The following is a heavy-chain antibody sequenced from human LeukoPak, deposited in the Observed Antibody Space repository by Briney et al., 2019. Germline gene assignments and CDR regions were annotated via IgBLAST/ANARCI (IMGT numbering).Heavy chain of an antibody. CDR2: MNPNSGNT. V-gene: IGHV1-8*01. J-gene: IGHJ6*02. Sequence: ASVKVSCKASGYTFTSYDINWVRQATGQGLEWMGWMNPNSGNTGYAQKFQGRVTMTRNTSISTAYMELSSLRSEDAAVYYCARGSLTSSGWYYDYYYYYYGMGVWGQGTTVTVSS. CDR3: ARGSLTSSGWYYDYYYYYYGMGV. CDR1: GYTFTSYD. D-gene: IGHD6-19*01.